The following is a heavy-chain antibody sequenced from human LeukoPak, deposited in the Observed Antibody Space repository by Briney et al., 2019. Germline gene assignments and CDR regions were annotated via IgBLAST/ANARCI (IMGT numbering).Heavy chain of an antibody. J-gene: IGHJ4*02. CDR1: GLTVSKNY. V-gene: IGHV3-53*01. CDR2: IYSGGST. D-gene: IGHD3-10*01. Sequence: PGGSLRLSCAASGLTVSKNYMSWVRRAPGKGLESVSVIYSGGSTYYADSVRGRFIISRDNSKNTLYLQMNSLRVEDTAVYYCARVGGHWGQGTLVTVSS. CDR3: ARVGGH.